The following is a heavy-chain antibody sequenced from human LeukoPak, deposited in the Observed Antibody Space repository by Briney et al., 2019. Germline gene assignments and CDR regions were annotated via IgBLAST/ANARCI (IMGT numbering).Heavy chain of an antibody. CDR3: AKDGVLRFLEWLLGYYFDY. Sequence: GGSLRLSCAASGFTFSSYAMSWVRQAPGKGLEGVSAISGSGGSTYYADSVKGRFTISRDNSKNTLYLQMNSLRAEDTAVYYCAKDGVLRFLEWLLGYYFDYWGQGTLVTVSS. J-gene: IGHJ4*02. CDR1: GFTFSSYA. CDR2: ISGSGGST. D-gene: IGHD3-3*01. V-gene: IGHV3-23*01.